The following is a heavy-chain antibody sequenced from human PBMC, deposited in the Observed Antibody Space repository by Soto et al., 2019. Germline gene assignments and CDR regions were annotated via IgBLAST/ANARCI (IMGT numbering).Heavy chain of an antibody. CDR2: IAYSGNT. V-gene: IGHV4-39*01. J-gene: IGHJ4*02. D-gene: IGHD5-12*01. CDR1: GDSISSSSYH. CDR3: ASTRLVATSVGY. Sequence: PSETLSLTCSVSGDSISSSSYHWGWIRQPPGKGLEWIGTIAYSGNTYYKSSLKSPVTISVDTSKHQCSLKLSSVTAADTAVYYCASTRLVATSVGYWGQGTLVTVSS.